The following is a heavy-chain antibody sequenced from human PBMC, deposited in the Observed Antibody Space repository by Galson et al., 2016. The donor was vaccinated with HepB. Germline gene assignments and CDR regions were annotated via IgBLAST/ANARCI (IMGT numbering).Heavy chain of an antibody. J-gene: IGHJ6*03. Sequence: ETLSLTCAVYGGSFSGYYWSWIRQPPGKGLEWIGEINHSGSTNYNPSLKSRVTISVDKSKNQSSLKLSSVTAADTAVYYCARGDNPDYGDYASAYYYMDVWGKGTTVTVSS. D-gene: IGHD4-17*01. CDR3: ARGDNPDYGDYASAYYYMDV. CDR1: GGSFSGYY. CDR2: INHSGST. V-gene: IGHV4-34*01.